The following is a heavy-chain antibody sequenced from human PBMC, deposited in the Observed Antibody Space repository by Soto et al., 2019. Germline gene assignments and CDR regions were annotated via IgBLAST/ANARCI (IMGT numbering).Heavy chain of an antibody. CDR1: GFTFSSYD. CDR3: ARVPSSSGRSHFDY. D-gene: IGHD2-15*01. Sequence: QVQLVESGGGVVQPGRSLRLSCAASGFTFSSYDMHWVRQAPGKGLEWVAVISYDGSNKYYADSVKGRFTISRDNSKNTLYLQMNSLRAEDTAVYYCARVPSSSGRSHFDYWGQGTLFTFSS. J-gene: IGHJ4*02. V-gene: IGHV3-30-3*01. CDR2: ISYDGSNK.